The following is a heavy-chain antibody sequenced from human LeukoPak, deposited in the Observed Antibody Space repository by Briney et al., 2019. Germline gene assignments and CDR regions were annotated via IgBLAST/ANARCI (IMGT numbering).Heavy chain of an antibody. CDR3: TSWTPRDGYKD. J-gene: IGHJ4*02. CDR1: GSTFADYA. Sequence: PGGSLRLSCTAFGSTFADYAMSWFRQAPGKGLEWVGFIRSKAYGGTTEYAASVKGRFTISRDDSKSIAYLQMNSLKTEDTAVYYCTSWTPRDGYKDWGQGTLVTVSS. D-gene: IGHD5-24*01. CDR2: IRSKAYGGTT. V-gene: IGHV3-49*03.